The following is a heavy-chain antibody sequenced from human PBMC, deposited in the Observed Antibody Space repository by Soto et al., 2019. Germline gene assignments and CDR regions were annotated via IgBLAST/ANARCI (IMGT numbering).Heavy chain of an antibody. CDR2: IIPIFGTA. D-gene: IGHD6-6*01. CDR1: GGTFSSYA. CDR3: ARGVGRIGIAARLRALGWFDP. Sequence: GASVKVSCKASGGTFSSYAISWVRQAPGQGLEWMGGIIPIFGTANYAQKFQGRVTITADESTSTAYMELSSLRSEDTAVYYCARGVGRIGIAARLRALGWFDPWGQGTLVTVSS. J-gene: IGHJ5*02. V-gene: IGHV1-69*13.